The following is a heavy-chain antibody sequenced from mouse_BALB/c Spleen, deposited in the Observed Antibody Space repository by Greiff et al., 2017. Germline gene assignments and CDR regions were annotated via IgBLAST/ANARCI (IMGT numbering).Heavy chain of an antibody. D-gene: IGHD2-4*01. CDR1: GFSLTSYG. Sequence: QVQLQQSGPGLVAPSQSLSITCTVSGFSLTSYGVHWVRQPPGKGLEWLGVIWAGGSTNYNSALMSRLSISNDNSKSQVFLKMNSLQTDDTAMYYCARPMITTDYYAMDYWGQGTSVTVSS. CDR2: IWAGGST. J-gene: IGHJ4*01. CDR3: ARPMITTDYYAMDY. V-gene: IGHV2-9*02.